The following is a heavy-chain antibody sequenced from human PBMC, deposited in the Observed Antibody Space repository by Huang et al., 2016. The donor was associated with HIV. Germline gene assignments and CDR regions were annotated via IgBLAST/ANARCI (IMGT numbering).Heavy chain of an antibody. CDR2: MQQSGDT. Sequence: QVHLQESGPGLVKPSETLSLICTVSGVSTRTYFWSWIRQPAGKGPECIARMQQSGDTKSNPSRRRRVTMSVDTSKNQLSLRLTAVTAADTAVYYCAREDRNAFDIWGQGIMVSVSS. CDR1: GVSTRTYF. J-gene: IGHJ3*02. V-gene: IGHV4-4*07. CDR3: AREDRNAFDI.